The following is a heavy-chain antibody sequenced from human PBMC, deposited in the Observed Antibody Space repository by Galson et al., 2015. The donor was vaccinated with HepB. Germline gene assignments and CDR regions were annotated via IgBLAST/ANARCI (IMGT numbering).Heavy chain of an antibody. D-gene: IGHD3-22*01. J-gene: IGHJ3*02. CDR2: INSDGSST. CDR3: ARSSGYYSNDAFDI. V-gene: IGHV3-74*03. Sequence: PRLSCAASGFTFSSYWMHWVRQAPGKGLVWVSRINSDGSSTTYADSVQGRFTISRDNAKKMLYLQMNSLRAEDTAVYYCARSSGYYSNDAFDIWGQGTMVTVSS. CDR1: GFTFSSYW.